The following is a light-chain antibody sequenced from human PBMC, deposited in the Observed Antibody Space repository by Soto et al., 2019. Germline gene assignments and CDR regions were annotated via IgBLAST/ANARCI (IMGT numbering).Light chain of an antibody. V-gene: IGLV1-40*01. Sequence: QSVLTQPPSVSGAPGQRVTISCTGSSSNIGAGYDVHWYQQLPGTAPKLLIYGNSNRPSGVPDRFSGSKSGASAFLVITGLQAEDEADYYCQSYDSSLSAWKVFGGGTKLTVL. CDR1: SSNIGAGYD. J-gene: IGLJ3*02. CDR3: QSYDSSLSAWKV. CDR2: GNS.